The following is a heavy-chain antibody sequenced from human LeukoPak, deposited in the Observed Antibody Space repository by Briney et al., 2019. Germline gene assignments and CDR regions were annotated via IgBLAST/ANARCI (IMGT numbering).Heavy chain of an antibody. V-gene: IGHV1-18*01. CDR3: ARGNTIPLAWFDP. CDR2: ISAYNGDT. J-gene: IGHJ5*02. CDR1: GYTFTNYA. D-gene: IGHD1/OR15-1a*01. Sequence: ASVKVSCKASGYTFTNYAVSWVRQAPGQGLEWMGWISAYNGDTDYAQKFQGRLTMTTDTSTSTAYMELRSLRSDDTAVYYCARGNTIPLAWFDPWGQGTLVTVSS.